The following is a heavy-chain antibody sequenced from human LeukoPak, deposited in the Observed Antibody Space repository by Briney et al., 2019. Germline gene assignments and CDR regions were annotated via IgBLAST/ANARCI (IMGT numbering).Heavy chain of an antibody. D-gene: IGHD2-2*01. CDR3: ARNVVVPADHHYYYMDV. V-gene: IGHV4-4*07. J-gene: IGHJ6*03. Sequence: PSETLSLTCSVSGGHISSQCWIWIRHPAGKGRECFGRIFTSGRHNYNPPHKSRVTMSVDTPKTQFPLDLRSVTAAHTPVFYCARNVVVPADHHYYYMDVWGKGTTVTVSS. CDR2: IFTSGRH. CDR1: GGHISSQC.